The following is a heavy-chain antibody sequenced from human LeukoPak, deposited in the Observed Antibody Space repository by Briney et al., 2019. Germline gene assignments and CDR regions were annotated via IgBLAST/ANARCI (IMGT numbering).Heavy chain of an antibody. Sequence: PGGSLRLSCAASGFTFSSYAMSWVRQAPGKGLEWVSYISSSSSTIYYADSVKGRFTISRDNSKNTLYLQMNSLRAEDTAVYYCAKTEGRGTTVAQRPNDYWGQGTLVTVSS. J-gene: IGHJ4*02. CDR1: GFTFSSYA. CDR2: ISSSSSTI. D-gene: IGHD4-23*01. CDR3: AKTEGRGTTVAQRPNDY. V-gene: IGHV3-23*01.